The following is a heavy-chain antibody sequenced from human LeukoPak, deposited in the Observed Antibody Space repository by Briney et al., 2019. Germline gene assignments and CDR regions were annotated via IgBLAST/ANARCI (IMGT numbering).Heavy chain of an antibody. Sequence: SETLSLTCAVYGGSFSGYYWSWIRQPPGKGLEWIGEINHSGSTNYNPSFKSRVTISVDTSKNQFSLKLSSVTAADTAVYYCARGDSYGYLTANYFDYWGQGTLVTVSS. D-gene: IGHD5-18*01. CDR2: INHSGST. V-gene: IGHV4-34*01. J-gene: IGHJ4*02. CDR3: ARGDSYGYLTANYFDY. CDR1: GGSFSGYY.